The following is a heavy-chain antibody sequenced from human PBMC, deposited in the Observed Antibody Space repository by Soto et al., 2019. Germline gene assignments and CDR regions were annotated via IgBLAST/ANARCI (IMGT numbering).Heavy chain of an antibody. CDR3: ARAYYYYGSGPTDY. V-gene: IGHV1-18*01. Sequence: ASVKVSCKASGYTFTSYGISWVRQAPGQGLEWMGWISAYNGNTNYAQKLQGRVTMTTDTSTSTAYMELRSLRSDDTAVYYCARAYYYYGSGPTDYWGQGTLVTGSS. CDR1: GYTFTSYG. CDR2: ISAYNGNT. J-gene: IGHJ4*02. D-gene: IGHD3-10*01.